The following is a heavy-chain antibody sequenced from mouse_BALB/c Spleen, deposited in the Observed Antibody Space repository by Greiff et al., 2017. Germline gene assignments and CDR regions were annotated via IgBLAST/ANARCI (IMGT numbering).Heavy chain of an antibody. V-gene: IGHV7-3*02. CDR2: IRNKANGYTT. Sequence: DVQLVESGGGLVQPGGSLRLSCATSGFTFTDYYMSWVRQPPGKALEWLGFIRNKANGYTTEYSASVKGRFTISRDNSQSILYLQMNTLRAEDSATYYCARDLYGYGAWFAYWGQGTLVTVSA. J-gene: IGHJ3*01. D-gene: IGHD2-2*01. CDR1: GFTFTDYY. CDR3: ARDLYGYGAWFAY.